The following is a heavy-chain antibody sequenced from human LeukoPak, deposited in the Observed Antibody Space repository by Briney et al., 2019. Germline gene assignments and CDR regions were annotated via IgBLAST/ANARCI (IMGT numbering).Heavy chain of an antibody. CDR2: IRSKANSYAT. CDR3: TRPGQDDSSGYSYYYYYYMDV. CDR1: GFTFSSYS. Sequence: PGGSLRLSCVASGFTFSSYSMNWVRQASGKGLEWVGRIRSKANSYATAYAASVKGRFTISRDDSKNTAYLQMNSLKTEDTAVYYCTRPGQDDSSGYSYYYYYYMDVWGKGTTVTVSS. V-gene: IGHV3-73*01. D-gene: IGHD3-22*01. J-gene: IGHJ6*03.